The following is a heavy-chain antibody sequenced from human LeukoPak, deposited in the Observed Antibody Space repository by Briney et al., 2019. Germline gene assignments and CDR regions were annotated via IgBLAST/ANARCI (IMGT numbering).Heavy chain of an antibody. CDR1: GFTFSSYA. Sequence: GGSLRLSCAASGFTFSSYAMSWARQAPGKGLEWVSAISGSGGSTYYADSVKGRFTISRDNSKNTLYLQMNSLRAEDTAVYYCAKSCPHYYDSSEDWFDPWGQGTLVTVSS. V-gene: IGHV3-23*01. CDR3: AKSCPHYYDSSEDWFDP. CDR2: ISGSGGST. J-gene: IGHJ5*02. D-gene: IGHD3-22*01.